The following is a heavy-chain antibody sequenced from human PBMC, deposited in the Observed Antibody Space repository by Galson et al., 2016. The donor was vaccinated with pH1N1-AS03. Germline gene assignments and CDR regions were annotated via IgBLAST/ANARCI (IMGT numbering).Heavy chain of an antibody. CDR2: ISSFNGYT. CDR3: ARDAAYYYGIDV. Sequence: SVKVSCKASGYTFTNYGVSWVRQAPGQGLEWMGGISSFNGYTTYAQKLQDRVTMTRDTSTSTAYMEMRSLRSDATAVYFCARDAAYYYGIDVWGQGTTVIVS. CDR1: GYTFTNYG. D-gene: IGHD6-25*01. V-gene: IGHV1-18*01. J-gene: IGHJ6*02.